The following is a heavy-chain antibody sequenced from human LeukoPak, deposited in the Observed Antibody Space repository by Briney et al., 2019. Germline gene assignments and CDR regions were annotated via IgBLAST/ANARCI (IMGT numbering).Heavy chain of an antibody. J-gene: IGHJ4*02. CDR3: ATVEFDY. CDR1: GYTFTSYG. V-gene: IGHV1-18*01. Sequence: ASVTVSCTASGYTFTSYGISWVRQAPGQGLEWMGWISAYNGNTNYAQKLQGRVTITADESTSTAYMELSSLRSEDTAVYYCATVEFDYWGQGTLVTVSS. CDR2: ISAYNGNT.